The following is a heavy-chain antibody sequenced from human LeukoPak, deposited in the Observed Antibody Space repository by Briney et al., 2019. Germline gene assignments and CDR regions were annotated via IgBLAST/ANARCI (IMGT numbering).Heavy chain of an antibody. CDR3: TTNPFYIAAAGTR. J-gene: IGHJ4*02. CDR1: EFSLSVAW. D-gene: IGHD6-13*01. CDR2: IKSKADGGTT. Sequence: GSLRLSCAVSEFSLSVAWMSWVRPAPGKGLGWVGRIKSKADGGTTDYAAPVKGRFTISRDDSKNTLYLQMNSLKAEDTAVYYCTTNPFYIAAAGTRWGQGTLVTVSS. V-gene: IGHV3-15*01.